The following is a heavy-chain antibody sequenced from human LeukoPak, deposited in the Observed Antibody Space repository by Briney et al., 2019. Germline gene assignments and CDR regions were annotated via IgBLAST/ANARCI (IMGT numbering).Heavy chain of an antibody. D-gene: IGHD6-19*01. CDR1: GFTFSSYG. Sequence: PGRSLRLSCAASGFTFSSYGMYWVRQAPGKGLEWVAVISYDGSNKYYADSVKGRFTISRDNSKNTLYLQMNSLRAEDTAVYYCAKDSMVAVAGFDPWGQGTLVTVSS. CDR2: ISYDGSNK. J-gene: IGHJ5*02. V-gene: IGHV3-30*18. CDR3: AKDSMVAVAGFDP.